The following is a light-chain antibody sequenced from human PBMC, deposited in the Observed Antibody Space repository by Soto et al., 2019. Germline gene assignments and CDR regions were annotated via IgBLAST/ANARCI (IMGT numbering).Light chain of an antibody. Sequence: QSALTQPASVSGSPGQSITISFTGTSSDIGSNNYVSWFQQRPGKAPTLIIYEVSNRPSGVSNHFSGSKSGNTASLTISGLLSEDEAEYYSSSYTATTRLFGGGTKLTAL. CDR3: SSYTATTRL. CDR2: EVS. V-gene: IGLV2-14*01. J-gene: IGLJ3*02. CDR1: SSDIGSNNY.